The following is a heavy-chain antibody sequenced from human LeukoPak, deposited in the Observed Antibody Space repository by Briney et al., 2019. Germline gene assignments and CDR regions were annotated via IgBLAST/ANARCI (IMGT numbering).Heavy chain of an antibody. CDR3: TRDTFGARDS. CDR2: IKQDGSEK. V-gene: IGHV3-7*01. D-gene: IGHD3-10*01. CDR1: GFTFSSYW. J-gene: IGHJ4*02. Sequence: GGSLRLSCAASGFTFSSYWMTWIRQAPGKGLEWVANIKQDGSEKYYVDSVKGRFTISRDNAKNSLYLQMNSLRAEDAAVYYCTRDTFGARDSWGQRTLVTVSS.